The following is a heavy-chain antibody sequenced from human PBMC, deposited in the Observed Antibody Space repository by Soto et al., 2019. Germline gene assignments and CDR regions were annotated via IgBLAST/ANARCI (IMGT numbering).Heavy chain of an antibody. CDR2: VKQDESEK. V-gene: IGHV3-7*01. CDR3: ARAMTIMATTGGFDY. J-gene: IGHJ4*02. CDR1: GFSFSSDW. D-gene: IGHD5-12*01. Sequence: GGSLRLSCAASGFSFSSDWMSWVRQAPGKGLEWVANVKQDESEKYYVDSVKGRFTISRDNAKNSLYLQMNSLRAEDTAVYYCARAMTIMATTGGFDYWGQGTLVTVSS.